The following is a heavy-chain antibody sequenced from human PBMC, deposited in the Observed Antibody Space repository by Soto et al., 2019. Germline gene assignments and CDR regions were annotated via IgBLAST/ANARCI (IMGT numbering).Heavy chain of an antibody. Sequence: QVQLQQWGAGLLKPSETLSLTCAVYGGSFGGYYWSWIRQPPGKGLACIGEINPTGSTNYHPALQSRVAIASDTSKNQGALNLSSVTAADTAVYYCARGGADSSGWYKICTFDVWGQGTMVTVSS. CDR3: ARGGADSSGWYKICTFDV. CDR1: GGSFGGYY. CDR2: INPTGST. V-gene: IGHV4-34*01. J-gene: IGHJ3*01. D-gene: IGHD6-19*01.